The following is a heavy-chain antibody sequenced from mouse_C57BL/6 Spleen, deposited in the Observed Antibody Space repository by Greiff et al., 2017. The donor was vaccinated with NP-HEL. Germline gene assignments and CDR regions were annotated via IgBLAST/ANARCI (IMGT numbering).Heavy chain of an antibody. D-gene: IGHD3-2*02. J-gene: IGHJ2*01. Sequence: EVQLQQSGPELVKPGASVKISCKASGYTFTDYYMNWVKQSHGKSLEWIGDINPNNGGTSYNQKFKGKATLTVDKSSSTAYMELRSLTSEDSAVYYCARSRSSGYYFDYWGQGTTLTVSS. V-gene: IGHV1-26*01. CDR3: ARSRSSGYYFDY. CDR1: GYTFTDYY. CDR2: INPNNGGT.